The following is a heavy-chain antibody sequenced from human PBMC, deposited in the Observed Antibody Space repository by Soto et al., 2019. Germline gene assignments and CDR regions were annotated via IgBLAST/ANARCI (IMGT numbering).Heavy chain of an antibody. Sequence: QVQLVQSGAEVKKPGASVKVSCKVSGYTLTELSMHWVRQAPGKGLEWMGGFDPADGEKIYAQKFQGRGTMTEAKSTYAAYMEMSSLLSEDTAVYYCATEGDYPIWGQGTMVTVSS. J-gene: IGHJ3*02. CDR1: GYTLTELS. D-gene: IGHD4-17*01. V-gene: IGHV1-24*01. CDR2: FDPADGEK. CDR3: ATEGDYPI.